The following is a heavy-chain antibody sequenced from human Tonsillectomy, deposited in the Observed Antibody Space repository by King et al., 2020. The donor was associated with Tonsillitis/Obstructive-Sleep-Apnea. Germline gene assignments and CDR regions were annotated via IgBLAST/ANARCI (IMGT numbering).Heavy chain of an antibody. Sequence: VQLQQWGAGLLKPSETLSLTCGVYGGSFSGYYWSWIRQPPGEGLEWIGEINHRGSTNHNPSLKSRVTISVDTSKNQFSLKLSSVTASDTAIYYCARDGSGTSHYNFCYMDVWGKGTTVTVSS. CDR2: INHRGST. D-gene: IGHD3-10*01. CDR1: GGSFSGYY. CDR3: ARDGSGTSHYNFCYMDV. V-gene: IGHV4-34*01. J-gene: IGHJ6*03.